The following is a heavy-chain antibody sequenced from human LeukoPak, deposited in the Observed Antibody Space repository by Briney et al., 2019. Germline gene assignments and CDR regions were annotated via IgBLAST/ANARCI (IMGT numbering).Heavy chain of an antibody. CDR3: ARGSCYYDSSGYCPGAFDI. Sequence: ASVKVSCKASGGTFSSYAISWVRQAPGQGLEWMGGIIPIFGTANYAQKFQGRVTITADESTSTAYMELSSLRSEDTAVYYCARGSCYYDSSGYCPGAFDIWGQGTMVTVSS. J-gene: IGHJ3*02. CDR1: GGTFSSYA. CDR2: IIPIFGTA. V-gene: IGHV1-69*13. D-gene: IGHD3-22*01.